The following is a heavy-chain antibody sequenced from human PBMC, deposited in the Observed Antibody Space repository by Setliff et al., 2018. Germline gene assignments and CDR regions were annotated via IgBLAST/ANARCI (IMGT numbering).Heavy chain of an antibody. Sequence: SETLSLTCAVYGGSFSGYYWSWIRQPPGKRLEWIGEIIHSGSTNYNPSLKSRVTISVDTSKNQFSLKLSSVTAADTAVYYCARRSMVRGVILKGNYWYFDLWGRGTLVTVSS. CDR2: IIHSGST. V-gene: IGHV4-34*12. CDR1: GGSFSGYY. CDR3: ARRSMVRGVILKGNYWYFDL. D-gene: IGHD3-10*01. J-gene: IGHJ2*01.